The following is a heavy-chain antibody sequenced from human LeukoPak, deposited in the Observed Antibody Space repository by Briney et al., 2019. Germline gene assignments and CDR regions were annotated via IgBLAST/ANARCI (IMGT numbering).Heavy chain of an antibody. CDR2: ISWNSGSI. J-gene: IGHJ4*02. D-gene: IGHD1-26*01. CDR1: GFTFDDYA. Sequence: TGRSLRLSCAASGFTFDDYAMHWVRQAPGKGLEWVSGISWNSGSIGYADSVKGRFTISRDNAKNSLYLQMNSLRAEDTALYYCAKDGIGGSYWLDYRGQGTLVTVSS. V-gene: IGHV3-9*01. CDR3: AKDGIGGSYWLDY.